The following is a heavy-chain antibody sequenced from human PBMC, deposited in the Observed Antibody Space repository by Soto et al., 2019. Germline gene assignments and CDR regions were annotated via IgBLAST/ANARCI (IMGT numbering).Heavy chain of an antibody. CDR3: ARDNYYDSSGYYVVDY. D-gene: IGHD3-22*01. J-gene: IGHJ4*02. Sequence: GGSLRLSCAASGFTFSSYSMNWVRQAPGKGLERVSSISSSSSYIYYADSVKGRFTISRDNAKNSLYLQMNSLRAEDTAVYYCARDNYYDSSGYYVVDYWGQGTLVTVSS. V-gene: IGHV3-21*01. CDR2: ISSSSSYI. CDR1: GFTFSSYS.